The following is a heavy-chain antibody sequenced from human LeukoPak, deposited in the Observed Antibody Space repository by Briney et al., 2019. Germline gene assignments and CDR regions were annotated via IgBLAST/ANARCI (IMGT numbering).Heavy chain of an antibody. CDR1: GFTFSSYA. CDR2: VKSDGSNP. Sequence: QPGGSLRLSCAASGFTFSSYAMSWVRQAPGKGLVWVSRVKSDGSNPSYADSVKGRFTISRDNAENMLYLQMNTLGAEDTAVYYCARDIVSGSGSLDYWGQGTLVTVSS. J-gene: IGHJ4*02. D-gene: IGHD3-10*01. CDR3: ARDIVSGSGSLDY. V-gene: IGHV3-74*01.